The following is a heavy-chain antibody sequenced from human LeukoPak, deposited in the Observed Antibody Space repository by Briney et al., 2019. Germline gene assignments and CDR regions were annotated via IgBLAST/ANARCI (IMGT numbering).Heavy chain of an antibody. Sequence: ASVKVSCKASGYTFTSYYMHWVRQAPGQGLEWMGIINPSGGSTSYAQKFQGRVTMTRDMSTSTVYMELSSLRSDDTAVYYCARESYDYVWGSQPPEYFQHWGQGTLVTVSS. CDR2: INPSGGST. CDR3: ARESYDYVWGSQPPEYFQH. V-gene: IGHV1-46*01. D-gene: IGHD3-16*01. J-gene: IGHJ1*01. CDR1: GYTFTSYY.